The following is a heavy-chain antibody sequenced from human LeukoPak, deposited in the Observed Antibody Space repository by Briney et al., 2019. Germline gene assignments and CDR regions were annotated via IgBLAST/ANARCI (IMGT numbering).Heavy chain of an antibody. CDR1: GFTFSSYA. J-gene: IGHJ4*02. V-gene: IGHV3-30*01. D-gene: IGHD6-13*01. CDR2: ISYDGSNK. CDR3: ARDGIAAALFR. Sequence: GGSLRLSCAASGFTFSSYAMHWVRQAPGKGLEWVVVISYDGSNKYYADSVKGRFTISRDNSKNTLYLQMNSLRAEDTAVYYCARDGIAAALFRWGQGTLVTVSS.